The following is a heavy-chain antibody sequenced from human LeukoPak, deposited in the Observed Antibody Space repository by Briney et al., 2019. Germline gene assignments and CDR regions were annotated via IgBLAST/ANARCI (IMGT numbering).Heavy chain of an antibody. Sequence: GGSLRLSCAASGFTFSSYGMSWVRQAPGKGLEWVSGISGSGGSTYYADSVKGRFTISRDNSKNTLYLQMNSLRAEDTAVYYCANCPYAEPWYFDLWGRGTLVTVSS. CDR1: GFTFSSYG. CDR3: ANCPYAEPWYFDL. J-gene: IGHJ2*01. D-gene: IGHD1-14*01. V-gene: IGHV3-23*01. CDR2: ISGSGGST.